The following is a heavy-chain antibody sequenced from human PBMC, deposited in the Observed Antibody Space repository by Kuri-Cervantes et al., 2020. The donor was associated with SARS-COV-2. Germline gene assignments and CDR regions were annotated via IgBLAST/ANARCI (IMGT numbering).Heavy chain of an antibody. CDR1: GGSISSGSYS. D-gene: IGHD1-26*01. J-gene: IGHJ4*02. CDR3: ARDRWELHDY. Sequence: SETLSLTCTVSGGSISSGSYSWSWIRQPAGKGLEWIGRIYTSGSTNYNPSLKSRVTISVDTSKNQFSLKLSSVTAADTAVYYCARDRWELHDYWGQGTLVTVSS. CDR2: IYTSGST. V-gene: IGHV4-61*02.